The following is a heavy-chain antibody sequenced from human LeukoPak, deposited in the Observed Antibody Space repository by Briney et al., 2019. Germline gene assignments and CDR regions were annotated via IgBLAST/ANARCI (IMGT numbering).Heavy chain of an antibody. D-gene: IGHD3-10*01. J-gene: IGHJ4*02. CDR3: ARHHYYYGSGTYYTAIDS. V-gene: IGHV4-34*01. CDR1: GGSSSGSY. Sequence: SETLSLTCAVYGGSSSGSYWSWIRQPPGKGLEWIGEIDYSGGTNYHPSLKSRVTISVDTSKNQLSLKLSSVTAADTAVYFCARHHYYYGSGTYYTAIDSWGQGTLVTVSS. CDR2: IDYSGGT.